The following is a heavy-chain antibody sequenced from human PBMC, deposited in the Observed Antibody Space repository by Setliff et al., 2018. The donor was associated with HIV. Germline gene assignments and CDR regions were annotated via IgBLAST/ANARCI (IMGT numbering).Heavy chain of an antibody. CDR1: GYTLAGYF. V-gene: IGHV1-3*01. CDR3: ARGALLAVFDFDH. Sequence: ASVKVSCKASGYTLAGYFMHWVRQAPGQGLEWMGWINVGNGDTKYSQDLQGRITITRDTSANTAYMELSRLRSDDTAVYFCARGALLAVFDFDHWGHGTLVTVSS. J-gene: IGHJ4*01. D-gene: IGHD3-10*01. CDR2: INVGNGDT.